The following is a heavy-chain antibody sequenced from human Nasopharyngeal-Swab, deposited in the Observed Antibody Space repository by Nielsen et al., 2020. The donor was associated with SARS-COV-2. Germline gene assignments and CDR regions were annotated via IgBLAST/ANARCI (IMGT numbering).Heavy chain of an antibody. D-gene: IGHD6-13*01. Sequence: SQTLSLTCAVSGGSISSGGYYWSWIRQPPGKGLEWIGYIYYSGSTYYNPSLKSRVTISVDTSKNQFSLKLSSVTAADTAVYYCARGRYSSSWYGLIWYFDLWGRGTLVTVSS. CDR3: ARGRYSSSWYGLIWYFDL. J-gene: IGHJ2*01. CDR1: GGSISSGGYY. CDR2: IYYSGST. V-gene: IGHV4-31*02.